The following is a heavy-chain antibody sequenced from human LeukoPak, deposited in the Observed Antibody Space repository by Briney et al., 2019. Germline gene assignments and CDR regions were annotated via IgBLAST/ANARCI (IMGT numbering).Heavy chain of an antibody. V-gene: IGHV1-18*01. CDR2: ISAYNGNT. Sequence: ASVKVSCKASGYTFTSYGISWVRQAPGQGLEWMGWISAYNGNTNYAQKLQGRVTMTTDTSTSTAYMELRSLRSDDTAVYYCAXXXXXXXXXVSYYFDYWGQGTLVTVSS. J-gene: IGHJ4*02. CDR1: GYTFTSYG. CDR3: AXXXXXXXXXVSYYFDY.